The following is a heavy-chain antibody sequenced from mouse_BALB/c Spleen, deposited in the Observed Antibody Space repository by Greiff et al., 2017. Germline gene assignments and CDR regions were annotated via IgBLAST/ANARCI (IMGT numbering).Heavy chain of an antibody. CDR2: INPSSGYT. Sequence: QVQLQQSGAELARPGASVKMSCKASGYTFTSYTMHWVKQRPGQGLEWIGYINPSSGYTNYNQKFKDKATLTADKSSSTAYMQLSSLTSEDSAVYYCARSGGYDVRAMDYWGQGTSVTVSS. J-gene: IGHJ4*01. D-gene: IGHD2-2*01. CDR3: ARSGGYDVRAMDY. CDR1: GYTFTSYT. V-gene: IGHV1-4*01.